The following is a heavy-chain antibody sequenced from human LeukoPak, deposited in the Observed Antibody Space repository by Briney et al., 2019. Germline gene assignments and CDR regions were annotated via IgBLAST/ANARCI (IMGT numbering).Heavy chain of an antibody. CDR3: ARTPPKYSSSWSWFDP. V-gene: IGHV1-69*13. CDR1: GGTFSSYA. Sequence: SVKVSCKASGGTFSSYAISWVRQAPGQGLEWMGGIIPIFGTANYAQKFQGRVTITADESTSTAYMELSSLRSEDTAVYYCARTPPKYSSSWSWFDPWGQGTLVTVSS. CDR2: IIPIFGTA. J-gene: IGHJ5*02. D-gene: IGHD6-13*01.